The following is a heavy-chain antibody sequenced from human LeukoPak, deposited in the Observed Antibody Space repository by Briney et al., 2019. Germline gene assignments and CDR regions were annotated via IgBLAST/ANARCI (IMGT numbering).Heavy chain of an antibody. CDR3: ARVGLGHRLGYCSGGSCYSGDYYYYYMDV. V-gene: IGHV1-2*02. J-gene: IGHJ6*03. D-gene: IGHD2-15*01. CDR1: GYTFTGYY. Sequence: ASVKVSCKASGYTFTGYYMHWVRQAPGQGLEWMGWINPNSGGTNYVQKFQGRVTMTRDTSISTAYMELSRLRSDGTAVYYCARVGLGHRLGYCSGGSCYSGDYYYYYMDVWGKGTTVTVSS. CDR2: INPNSGGT.